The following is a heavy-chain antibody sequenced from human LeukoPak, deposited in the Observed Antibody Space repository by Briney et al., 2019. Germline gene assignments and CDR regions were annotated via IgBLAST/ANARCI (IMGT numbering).Heavy chain of an antibody. CDR3: ANQLSYLYYFDY. V-gene: IGHV4-39*07. CDR2: IYYSGST. D-gene: IGHD2-2*01. CDR1: GGSISSSSYY. Sequence: SETLSLTCTVSGGSISSSSYYWGWIRQPPGKGLEWIGSIYYSGSTYYNPSLKSRVTISVDTPKNQFSLKLSSVTAADTAVYYCANQLSYLYYFDYWGHGTLVTVSS. J-gene: IGHJ4*01.